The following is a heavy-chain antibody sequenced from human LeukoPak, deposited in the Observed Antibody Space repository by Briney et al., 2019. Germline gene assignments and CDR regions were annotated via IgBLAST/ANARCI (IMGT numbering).Heavy chain of an antibody. CDR1: GGSVSSGSYY. J-gene: IGHJ4*02. D-gene: IGHD3-10*01. CDR2: IYYSGST. Sequence: SETLSLTCTVSGGSVSSGSYYWSWIRQPPGKGLEWIGYIYYSGSTNYNPSLKSRVTISVDTSKNQFSLKLSSVTAADTAVYYCARVGYYGSGSLIYFDYWGQGTLVTVSS. CDR3: ARVGYYGSGSLIYFDY. V-gene: IGHV4-61*01.